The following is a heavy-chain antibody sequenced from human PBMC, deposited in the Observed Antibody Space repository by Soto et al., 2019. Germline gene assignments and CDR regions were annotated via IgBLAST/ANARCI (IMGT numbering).Heavy chain of an antibody. V-gene: IGHV3-23*01. J-gene: IGHJ4*02. CDR3: AKDGFSGSGKYYFDY. Sequence: EVHLLESGGGLVQPGGSLRLSCAASGFTFSNYAMNWVRQAPGKGLEWVSVISDSGDSTYYADSVKGRFTISRDKSKTPRYLHTNSMTAEDTAVYYCAKDGFSGSGKYYFDYWGQGTLVTVSS. CDR1: GFTFSNYA. CDR2: ISDSGDST. D-gene: IGHD3-10*01.